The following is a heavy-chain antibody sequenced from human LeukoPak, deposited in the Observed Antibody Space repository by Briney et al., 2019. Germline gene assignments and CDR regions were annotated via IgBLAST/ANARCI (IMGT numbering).Heavy chain of an antibody. V-gene: IGHV1-2*04. Sequence: ASVKVSCKASGYTFTGYYMHWVRQAPGQGLEWMGWINPNSGGTNYAQKFQGWVTMTTDTSTSTAYMELRSLRSDDTAVYYCARSTNGGIAACPYYYYMDVWGKGTTVTVSS. CDR3: ARSTNGGIAACPYYYYMDV. D-gene: IGHD6-6*01. CDR1: GYTFTGYY. CDR2: INPNSGGT. J-gene: IGHJ6*03.